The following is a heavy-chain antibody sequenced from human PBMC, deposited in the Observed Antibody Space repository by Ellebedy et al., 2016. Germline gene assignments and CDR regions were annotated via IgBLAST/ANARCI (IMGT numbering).Heavy chain of an antibody. Sequence: GGSLRLXXAASGFTFKSCAMHWVRQAPGKGLEWVAVISYDGDKKYYADSVKGRFTISRDNAKNSLYLQMNSLRAEDTAVYYCAGSSSWYPSADYWGQGTLVTVSS. J-gene: IGHJ4*02. D-gene: IGHD6-13*01. V-gene: IGHV3-30-3*01. CDR3: AGSSSWYPSADY. CDR1: GFTFKSCA. CDR2: ISYDGDKK.